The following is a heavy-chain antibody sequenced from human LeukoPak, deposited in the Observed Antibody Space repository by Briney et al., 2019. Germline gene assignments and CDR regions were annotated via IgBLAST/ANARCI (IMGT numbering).Heavy chain of an antibody. J-gene: IGHJ3*02. CDR2: IYYSGST. CDR1: GGSISSGGYY. Sequence: ASETLSLTCTVSGGSISSGGYYWSWIRQHPGKGLEWIGYIYYSGSTYYNPSLKSRVTISVDTSKNQFSLKLSSVTAADTAVYYCARECGGSCHDAFDIWGQGAMVTVSS. V-gene: IGHV4-31*03. CDR3: ARECGGSCHDAFDI. D-gene: IGHD2-15*01.